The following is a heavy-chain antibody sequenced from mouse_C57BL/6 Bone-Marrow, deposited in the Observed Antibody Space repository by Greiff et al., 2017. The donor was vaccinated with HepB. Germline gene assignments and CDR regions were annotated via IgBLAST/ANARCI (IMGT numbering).Heavy chain of an antibody. CDR3: ARGGYYDYDWFAY. D-gene: IGHD2-4*01. CDR1: GYTFTSYD. V-gene: IGHV1-85*01. Sequence: QVQLQQSGPELVKPGASVKLSCKASGYTFTSYDINWVKQRPGQGLEWIGWIYPRDGSTKYNEKFKRKATLTVDTSSSTAYMELHSLTSEDSAVYFCARGGYYDYDWFAYWGQGTLVTVSA. CDR2: IYPRDGST. J-gene: IGHJ3*01.